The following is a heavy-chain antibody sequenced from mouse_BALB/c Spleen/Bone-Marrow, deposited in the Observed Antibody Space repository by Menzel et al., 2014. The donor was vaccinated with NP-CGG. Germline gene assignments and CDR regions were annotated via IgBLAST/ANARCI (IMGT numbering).Heavy chain of an antibody. J-gene: IGHJ1*01. V-gene: IGHV1-63*02. Sequence: VMLVESGAELVRPGTSVKISCKASGYTFTNYWLGWVKQRPGHGLEWIGDIYPGGGYTNYNEKFKGKATLTADTSSSTAYMQLSSLTSEDSAVYFCAREVRRYFDVWGAGTTVTVSS. D-gene: IGHD2-14*01. CDR2: IYPGGGYT. CDR3: AREVRRYFDV. CDR1: GYTFTNYW.